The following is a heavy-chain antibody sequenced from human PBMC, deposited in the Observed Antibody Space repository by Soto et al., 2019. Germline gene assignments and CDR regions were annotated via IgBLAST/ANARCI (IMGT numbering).Heavy chain of an antibody. Sequence: PGESLKISCKGSGYRFTSYWIGWVRQMPGKGLEWMGIIYPGDSDTRYSPSFQGQVTISVDKSISTAHLQWNRLKASDTAMYYCARSMLVTATQLFDYWGQGTLVTVSS. CDR1: GYRFTSYW. CDR2: IYPGDSDT. CDR3: ARSMLVTATQLFDY. J-gene: IGHJ4*02. D-gene: IGHD2-21*02. V-gene: IGHV5-51*01.